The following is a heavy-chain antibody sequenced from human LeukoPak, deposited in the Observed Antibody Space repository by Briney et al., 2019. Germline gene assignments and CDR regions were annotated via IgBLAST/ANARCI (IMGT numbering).Heavy chain of an antibody. CDR3: ARGSIMGATPFDY. CDR1: GGSISSSSYY. CDR2: IYYSGST. Sequence: SETLSLTCTVSGGSISSSSYYWGWIRQPPGKGLEWIGSIYYSGSTYYNPSLESRVTISVDTSKNQFSLKLSSVTAADTAVYYCARGSIMGATPFDYWGQGTLVTVSS. V-gene: IGHV4-39*07. J-gene: IGHJ4*02. D-gene: IGHD1-26*01.